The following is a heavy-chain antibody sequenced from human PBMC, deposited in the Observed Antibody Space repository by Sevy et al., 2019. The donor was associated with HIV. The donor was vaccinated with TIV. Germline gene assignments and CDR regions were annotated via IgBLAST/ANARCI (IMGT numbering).Heavy chain of an antibody. CDR3: ARGGQKDYYGSSGYYPDY. J-gene: IGHJ4*02. D-gene: IGHD3-22*01. Sequence: GGSLRLSCAASGFTFNDYAMHWVRQAPGKGLEWVALMWSDGSNKYYADSVKGRFTISRGNSKNTLYLQVNSLRAEDTAVYYCARGGQKDYYGSSGYYPDYWGQRTLVTVSS. V-gene: IGHV3-33*01. CDR2: MWSDGSNK. CDR1: GFTFNDYA.